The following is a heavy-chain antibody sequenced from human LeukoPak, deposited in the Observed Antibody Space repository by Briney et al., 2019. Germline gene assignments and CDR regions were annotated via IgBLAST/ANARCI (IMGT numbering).Heavy chain of an antibody. D-gene: IGHD1-26*01. CDR3: AKAKTLRRSYLDDY. V-gene: IGHV3-30*02. Sequence: GGSLRLSCAASGFTFSSYGMHWVRLAPGKGLEWVAFIRYDGSNKYYADSVKGRFTISRDNSKNTLYLQMNSLRAEDTAVYYCAKAKTLRRSYLDDYWGQGTLVTVSS. CDR1: GFTFSSYG. CDR2: IRYDGSNK. J-gene: IGHJ4*02.